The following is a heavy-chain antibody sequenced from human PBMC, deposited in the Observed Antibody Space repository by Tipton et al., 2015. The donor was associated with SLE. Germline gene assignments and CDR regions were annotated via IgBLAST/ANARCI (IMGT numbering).Heavy chain of an antibody. CDR3: ARALGAAAGRGPSWFDP. Sequence: SLRLSCAASGFTFSSYSMNWVRQAPGKGLEWVANIKQDGSEKYYVDSVKGRFTISRDNAKNSLYLQMNSLRAEDTAVYYCARALGAAAGRGPSWFDPWGQGTLVTVSS. D-gene: IGHD6-13*01. CDR2: IKQDGSEK. J-gene: IGHJ5*02. V-gene: IGHV3-7*04. CDR1: GFTFSSYS.